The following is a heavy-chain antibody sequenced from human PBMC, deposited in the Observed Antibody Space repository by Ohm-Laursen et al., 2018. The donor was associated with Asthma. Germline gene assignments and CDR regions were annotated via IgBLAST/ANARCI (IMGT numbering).Heavy chain of an antibody. V-gene: IGHV3-30-3*01. Sequence: SLRLSCAASGFTFRSYAMHWVRQAPGKGLEWVAVGGSYYDGGLKYYADSVNGRFTVSRDDSKNTLYLQMNSLRPDDTAVYYCARDVMEWYLPAFDFWGQGTLVTASS. D-gene: IGHD3-3*01. CDR2: GGSYYDGGLK. J-gene: IGHJ4*02. CDR3: ARDVMEWYLPAFDF. CDR1: GFTFRSYA.